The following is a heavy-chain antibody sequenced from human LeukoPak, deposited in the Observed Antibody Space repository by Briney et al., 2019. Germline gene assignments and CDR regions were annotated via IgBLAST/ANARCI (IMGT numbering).Heavy chain of an antibody. Sequence: GASVKVSCKASGYTFTSYGISWVRQAPGQGLEWMGWISAYNGNTNYAQKLQGRVTMTTDTSTSTVYMELSSLRSEDTAVYYCARAFLDEFYYYYYYMDVWGKGTTVTVSS. CDR2: ISAYNGNT. CDR1: GYTFTSYG. J-gene: IGHJ6*03. V-gene: IGHV1-18*01. CDR3: ARAFLDEFYYYYYYMDV. D-gene: IGHD3-3*01.